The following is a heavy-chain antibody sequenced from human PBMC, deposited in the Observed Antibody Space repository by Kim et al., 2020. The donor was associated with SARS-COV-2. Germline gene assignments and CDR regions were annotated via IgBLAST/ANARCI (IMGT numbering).Heavy chain of an antibody. J-gene: IGHJ6*02. D-gene: IGHD6-13*01. V-gene: IGHV4-39*01. Sequence: SETLSLTCTVSGGSISSSSYYWGWIRQPPGKGLEWIGSIYYSGSTYYNPSLKSRVTISVDTSKNQFSLKLSSVTAADTAVYYCARHEPLPYDSSSWYVGSYYYGMDVWGQGTTVTVSS. CDR3: ARHEPLPYDSSSWYVGSYYYGMDV. CDR2: IYYSGST. CDR1: GGSISSSSYY.